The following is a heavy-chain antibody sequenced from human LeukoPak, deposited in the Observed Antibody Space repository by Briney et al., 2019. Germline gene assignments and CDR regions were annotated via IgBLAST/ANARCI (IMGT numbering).Heavy chain of an antibody. J-gene: IGHJ2*01. Sequence: PSGTLSLTFAVSGGSISSNNWWSWVRQPPGKGLEWIGEIYHSGSTNYNPSLKSRVTISVDKSKNQFSLKLSSVTAADTAVYYCARDLFLTGATLFDLWGRGTLVTVSS. CDR1: GGSISSNNW. CDR3: ARDLFLTGATLFDL. D-gene: IGHD7-27*01. CDR2: IYHSGST. V-gene: IGHV4-4*02.